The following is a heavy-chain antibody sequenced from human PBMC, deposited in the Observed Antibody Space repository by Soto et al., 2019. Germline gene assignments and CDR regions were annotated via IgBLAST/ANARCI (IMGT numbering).Heavy chain of an antibody. J-gene: IGHJ6*02. D-gene: IGHD3-10*01. CDR3: ASLYGSVIGGYYYGMDV. CDR1: GYSFTSYW. Sequence: PGESLKISCKGSGYSFTSYWIGWVRQMPGKGLEWMGIIYPGDSDTRYSPSFQGQVTISADKSISTAYLQWSSLKASDTAMYYCASLYGSVIGGYYYGMDVWGQGTTVTVSS. V-gene: IGHV5-51*01. CDR2: IYPGDSDT.